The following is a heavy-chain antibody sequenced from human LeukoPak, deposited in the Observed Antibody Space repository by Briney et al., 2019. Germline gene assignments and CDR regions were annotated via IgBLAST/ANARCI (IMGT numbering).Heavy chain of an antibody. D-gene: IGHD3-22*01. J-gene: IGHJ3*02. CDR2: INHSGST. CDR1: GGSFSGYY. V-gene: IGHV4-34*01. Sequence: SETLSLTCAVCGGSFSGYYWSWIRQPPGKGLEWIGEINHSGSTNYNPSLKSRVTISVDTSKNQFSLKLSSVTAADTAVYYCARGKGYYGDAFDIWGQGTMVTVSS. CDR3: ARGKGYYGDAFDI.